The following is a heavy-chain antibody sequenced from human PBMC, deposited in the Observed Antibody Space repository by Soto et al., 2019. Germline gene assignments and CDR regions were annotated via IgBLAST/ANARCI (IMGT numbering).Heavy chain of an antibody. CDR1: GFTVSNTY. CDR2: IYTAGGT. J-gene: IGHJ5*02. V-gene: IGHV3-53*01. CDR3: ARALPVAKGGFDP. D-gene: IGHD2-2*01. Sequence: GGSLRLSCAASGFTVSNTYMTWVRQPPGKGLECVSVIYTAGGTNYADSVKGRFIISRDNSKNTLYLQMNSLRAEDTAVYYCARALPVAKGGFDPWGQGTMVTVYS.